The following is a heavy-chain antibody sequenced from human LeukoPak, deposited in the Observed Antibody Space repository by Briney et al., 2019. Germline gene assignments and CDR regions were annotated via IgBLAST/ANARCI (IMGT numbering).Heavy chain of an antibody. CDR3: ARDDKYDSSGYYFDY. CDR1: GGTFNRNV. Sequence: ASVKVSCKASGGTFNRNVINWVRQAPGQGLEWMGGIIPIFPTTNYAQKFQGRVTFTADESTSTAYMELSSLRSEDTAVYYCARDDKYDSSGYYFDYWGQGTLVTVSS. V-gene: IGHV1-69*13. CDR2: IIPIFPTT. J-gene: IGHJ4*02. D-gene: IGHD3-22*01.